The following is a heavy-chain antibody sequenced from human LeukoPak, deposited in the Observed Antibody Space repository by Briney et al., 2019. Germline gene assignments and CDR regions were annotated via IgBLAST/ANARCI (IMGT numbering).Heavy chain of an antibody. J-gene: IGHJ4*02. CDR2: IYPGDSDT. D-gene: IGHD1-26*01. CDR3: ARLHSGSYYY. Sequence: GESLQISCRGSGSIFTSYWIGWVRQLPGKGLEWMGIIYPGDSDTRYSPSFQGQVTISADKSISTAYLHWSSLKASDTAMYYCARLHSGSYYYWGQGTLVTVSS. CDR1: GSIFTSYW. V-gene: IGHV5-51*01.